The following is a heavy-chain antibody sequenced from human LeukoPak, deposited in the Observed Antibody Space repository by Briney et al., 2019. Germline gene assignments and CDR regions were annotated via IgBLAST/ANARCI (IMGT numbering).Heavy chain of an antibody. D-gene: IGHD2-2*01. CDR1: VFTFSSYG. J-gene: IGHJ4*02. CDR3: ARRVAAAANNFDY. Sequence: PGGSLRLSCAASVFTFSSYGMNWVRQAPGKGLEWVSSITGSSSYIYYADSVKGRFTISRDNAKNSLYLQMNSLRAEDTAVYYCARRVAAAANNFDYWGQGTLVTVSS. V-gene: IGHV3-21*01. CDR2: ITGSSSYI.